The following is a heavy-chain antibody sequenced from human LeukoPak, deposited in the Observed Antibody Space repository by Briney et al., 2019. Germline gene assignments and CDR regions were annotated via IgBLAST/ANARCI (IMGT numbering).Heavy chain of an antibody. D-gene: IGHD5-18*01. CDR1: GFTVRSNY. Sequence: GGSLRLSCAASGFTVRSNYMSWVRQAPGKGLEWVSFIYSGGSTYYADSVKDRFTNSRDNSKNTLYLQMNSLRAEDTAVYDCARGGLWYSYGLDYWGQGTLVTVSS. J-gene: IGHJ4*02. V-gene: IGHV3-66*01. CDR3: ARGGLWYSYGLDY. CDR2: IYSGGST.